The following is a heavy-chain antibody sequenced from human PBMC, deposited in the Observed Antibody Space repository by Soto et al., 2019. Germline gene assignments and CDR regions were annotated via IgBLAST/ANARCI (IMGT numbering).Heavy chain of an antibody. J-gene: IGHJ4*02. Sequence: PGGSLRLSCAASGFTFSSYWMSWVRQAPGKGLEWVANIKQDGSEKYYVDSVKGRFTISRDNAKNSLYLQMNSLRAEDTAVYYCARMGMEGKVPAAGPSCSGGSCYAYYFDYWGQGTLVTVSS. CDR2: IKQDGSEK. V-gene: IGHV3-7*01. CDR3: ARMGMEGKVPAAGPSCSGGSCYAYYFDY. D-gene: IGHD2-15*01. CDR1: GFTFSSYW.